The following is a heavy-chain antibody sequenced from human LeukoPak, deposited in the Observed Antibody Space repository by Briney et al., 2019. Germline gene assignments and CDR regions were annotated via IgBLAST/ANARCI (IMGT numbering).Heavy chain of an antibody. J-gene: IGHJ6*02. V-gene: IGHV4-34*01. CDR3: ARGQFWRYYYGMDV. Sequence: SETLSLTCAVYGGSFSGYYWSWIRQPPGKGLEWIGEINHSGSTNYNPSLKSRVTISVDTSKNQFSLKLSSVTAADTAVYYCARGQFWRYYYGMDVWGQGTTVTVSS. CDR2: INHSGST. D-gene: IGHD3-3*01. CDR1: GGSFSGYY.